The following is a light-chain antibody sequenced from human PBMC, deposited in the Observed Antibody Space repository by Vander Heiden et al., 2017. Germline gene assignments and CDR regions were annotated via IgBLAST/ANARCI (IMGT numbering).Light chain of an antibody. V-gene: IGLV3-21*02. CDR1: NVGSKS. J-gene: IGLJ1*01. CDR3: HVWDRSSDHYV. Sequence: SYVLAQPPSVSVAPGQTARITCGGNNVGSKSVHWYQQKPGQAPVLVVYENSDRHSGIPERFSGSNSGNTATLTVSRVEAGDEADYYCHVWDRSSDHYVFGTGTKVTVL. CDR2: ENS.